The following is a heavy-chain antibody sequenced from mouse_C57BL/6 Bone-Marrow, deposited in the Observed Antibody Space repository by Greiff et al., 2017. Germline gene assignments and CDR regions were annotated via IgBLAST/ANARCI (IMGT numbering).Heavy chain of an antibody. CDR1: GFTFSDYY. CDR3: ARRDPYYAMDY. CDR2: ISNGGGST. Sequence: DVMLVESGGGLVQPGGSLKLSCAASGFTFSDYYMYWVRQTPEKRLEWVAYISNGGGSTYYPDTVKGRFTISRDNAKNTLYLQMSHLKSEDTAMYYCARRDPYYAMDYWGQGTSVTVSS. J-gene: IGHJ4*01. V-gene: IGHV5-12*01.